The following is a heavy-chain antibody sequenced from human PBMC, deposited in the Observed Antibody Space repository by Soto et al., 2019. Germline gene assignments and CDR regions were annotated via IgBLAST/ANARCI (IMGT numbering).Heavy chain of an antibody. D-gene: IGHD4-17*01. CDR1: GGSISSYY. Sequence: SATLSLTYTVSGGSISSYYWSWIRQPPGKGLEWIGYIYYSGSTNYNPSLKSRVTISVDTSMNQFSLKLSSVTAADKAVYYCARDQTRINYYDECAPGSLVTVSS. CDR2: IYYSGST. J-gene: IGHJ4*02. CDR3: ARDQTRINYYDE. V-gene: IGHV4-59*01.